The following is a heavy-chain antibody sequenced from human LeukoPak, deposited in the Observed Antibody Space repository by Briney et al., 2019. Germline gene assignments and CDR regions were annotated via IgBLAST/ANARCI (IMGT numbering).Heavy chain of an antibody. CDR1: GYTFTNYY. J-gene: IGHJ4*02. Sequence: ASVKVSWKSSGYTFTNYYIHWVRQAPGQGLEWMGRIHPDAGVTTYAQKFQGRVTMTRDTSITTVYMELNSLRSDDTAMYFCTREVGRTVAPASKYWGQGTLVTVSS. D-gene: IGHD6-19*01. CDR3: TREVGRTVAPASKY. CDR2: IHPDAGVT. V-gene: IGHV1-2*06.